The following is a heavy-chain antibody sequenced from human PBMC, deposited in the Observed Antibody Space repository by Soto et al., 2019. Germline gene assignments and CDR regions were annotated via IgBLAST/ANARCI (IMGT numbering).Heavy chain of an antibody. CDR3: AKDRRGYGNWFDP. CDR1: GFTFSSYA. J-gene: IGHJ5*02. CDR2: ISGSGGST. Sequence: EVQLLESGGGLVQPGGSLRLSCAASGFTFSSYAMSWVRQAPGKGLEWVSTISGSGGSTYYADSAKGRFTISRDNSKNTLYLQMNSLRAEDTAVYYCAKDRRGYGNWFDPWGQGTLVTVSS. V-gene: IGHV3-23*01. D-gene: IGHD6-25*01.